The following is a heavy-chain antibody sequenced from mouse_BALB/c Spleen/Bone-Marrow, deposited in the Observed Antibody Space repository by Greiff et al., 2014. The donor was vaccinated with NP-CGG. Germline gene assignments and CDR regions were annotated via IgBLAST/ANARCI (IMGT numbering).Heavy chain of an antibody. CDR3: TRSPTMITTYSGAMDY. D-gene: IGHD2-4*01. CDR2: IYPGNSDT. Sequence: EVQGVESGTVLARPGASVKMSCKASGYSFTSYWMHWVKQRPGQGLEWIGAIYPGNSDTSYNQKFKGKAKLTAVSSASTACMELSNLTNEDSAVYYGTRSPTMITTYSGAMDYWGQGTSVTVSA. J-gene: IGHJ4*01. V-gene: IGHV1-5*01. CDR1: GYSFTSYW.